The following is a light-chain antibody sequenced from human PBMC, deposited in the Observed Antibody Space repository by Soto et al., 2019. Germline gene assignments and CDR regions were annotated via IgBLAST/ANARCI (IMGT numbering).Light chain of an antibody. V-gene: IGKV3-20*01. J-gene: IGKJ4*02. CDR1: QSVRSSY. CDR2: AAS. Sequence: EIVLKKSPGTLSLSRGERAILSCRASQSVRSSYLAWYQQKAGQAPRLLIYAASSRATGIPDRFSGIVSGTDFNLTICRLEPEECAVYDGQQSGSSTVAFCRLTKVEIK. CDR3: QQSGSSTVA.